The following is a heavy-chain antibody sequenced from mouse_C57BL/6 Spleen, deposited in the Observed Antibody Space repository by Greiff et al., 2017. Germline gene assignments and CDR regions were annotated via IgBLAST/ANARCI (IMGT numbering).Heavy chain of an antibody. J-gene: IGHJ3*01. CDR2: IDPENGDT. D-gene: IGHD2-5*01. Sequence: EVQLQQSGAELVRPGASVKLSCTASGFNIKDDYMHWVKQRPEQGLEWIGWIDPENGDTEYASKFQGKATITADTSSNTAYLRLSSLTSEDTAVYDSTAVESNYVFFAYWGQGTLVTVSA. CDR1: GFNIKDDY. V-gene: IGHV14-4*01. CDR3: TAVESNYVFFAY.